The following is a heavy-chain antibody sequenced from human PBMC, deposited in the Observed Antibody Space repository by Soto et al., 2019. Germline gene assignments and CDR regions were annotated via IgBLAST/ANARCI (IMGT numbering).Heavy chain of an antibody. J-gene: IGHJ3*02. Sequence: SETLSLTCAVYGGSFSGYYWSWIRQPPGKGLEWIGEINHSGSTNYNPSLKSRVTISVDTSKNQFSLKLSSVTAADTAVYYCASWRSGAFDIWGQGTMVTVSS. V-gene: IGHV4-34*01. CDR2: INHSGST. CDR1: GGSFSGYY. CDR3: ASWRSGAFDI. D-gene: IGHD3-3*01.